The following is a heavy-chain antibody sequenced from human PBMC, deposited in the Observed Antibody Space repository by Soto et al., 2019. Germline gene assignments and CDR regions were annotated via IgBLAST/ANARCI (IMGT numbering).Heavy chain of an antibody. CDR1: GYSFTSYW. J-gene: IGHJ6*02. Sequence: LGESLKISCKGSGYSFTSYWIGWVRQMPGKGLEWMGIIYPGDSDTRYSPSFQGQVTISADKSISTAYLQWSSLKASDTAMYYCARSGIAVAGTYYYYGMDVWGQGTTVTVSS. CDR3: ARSGIAVAGTYYYYGMDV. V-gene: IGHV5-51*01. D-gene: IGHD6-19*01. CDR2: IYPGDSDT.